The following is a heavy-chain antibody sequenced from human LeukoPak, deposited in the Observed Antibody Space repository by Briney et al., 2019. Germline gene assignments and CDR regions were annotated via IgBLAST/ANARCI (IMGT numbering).Heavy chain of an antibody. V-gene: IGHV4-34*01. CDR2: INHRGNT. CDR3: ARIPESVGINYFDS. D-gene: IGHD1-26*01. CDR1: GGSFSGNF. Sequence: PSETLSLTCAVYGGSFSGNFWSWVRQPPGKGLQWIGEINHRGNTNYNPALKSRVTISVDTSKNQFPLMLSSVTAADTAVYYCARIPESVGINYFDSWGQGTLVTVSS. J-gene: IGHJ4*02.